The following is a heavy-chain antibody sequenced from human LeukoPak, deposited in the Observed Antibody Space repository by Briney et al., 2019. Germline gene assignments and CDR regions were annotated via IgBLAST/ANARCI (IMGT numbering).Heavy chain of an antibody. CDR1: GGSFSGYY. CDR3: ARGSSVYYDFWSGYYKGYFDY. CDR2: INHSGST. V-gene: IGHV4-34*01. D-gene: IGHD3-3*01. J-gene: IGHJ4*02. Sequence: PSETLSLTCAVYGGSFSGYYWRWIRQPPGKGLEWIGEINHSGSTNYNPSLKSRVTISVDTSKNQFSLKLSSVTAADTAVYYCARGSSVYYDFWSGYYKGYFDYWGQGTLVTVSS.